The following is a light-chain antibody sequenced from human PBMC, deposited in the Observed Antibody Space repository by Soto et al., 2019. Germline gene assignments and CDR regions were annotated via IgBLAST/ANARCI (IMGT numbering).Light chain of an antibody. J-gene: IGLJ1*01. CDR1: SSDVGGYNY. Sequence: QSALTQPASVSGSPGQSITISCTGTSSDVGGYNYVSWYQQHPGKAPKLMIYEVSNRPSGVSNRFSGSKSGNTASLTISGFQDEDEADYYCSSYTSSSIDYVFGTGTQLTVL. CDR3: SSYTSSSIDYV. CDR2: EVS. V-gene: IGLV2-14*01.